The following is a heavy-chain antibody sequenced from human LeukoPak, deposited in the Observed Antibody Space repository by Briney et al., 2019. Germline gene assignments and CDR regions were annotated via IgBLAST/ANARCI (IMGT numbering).Heavy chain of an antibody. CDR2: IYSGGST. V-gene: IGHV3-66*01. CDR1: GFTVSNNY. D-gene: IGHD6-19*01. CDR3: SLAVAGCFSY. J-gene: IGHJ4*02. Sequence: GGSLRLSCAASGFTVSNNYMRWVRQAPGKGLEWVSLIYSGGSTYYADSVKGRFIISRDNSKNTLYLQMNSLRAEDTAVYYCSLAVAGCFSYWGQGTLVTVSS.